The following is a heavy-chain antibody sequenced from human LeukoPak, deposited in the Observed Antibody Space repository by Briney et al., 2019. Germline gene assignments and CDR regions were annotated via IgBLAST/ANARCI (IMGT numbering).Heavy chain of an antibody. D-gene: IGHD6-25*01. CDR1: GGSFSHYY. V-gene: IGHV4-34*01. CDR2: IHPSGST. Sequence: SETLSLTCAIYGGSFSHYYWSWIRQPPGKGLEWVGEIHPSGSTSFNPSLESRVSISRDTSKNQFSLKLTSVTAADTAVYYCSRGSDESKTGDYWGQGTLVTVSS. CDR3: SRGSDESKTGDY. J-gene: IGHJ4*02.